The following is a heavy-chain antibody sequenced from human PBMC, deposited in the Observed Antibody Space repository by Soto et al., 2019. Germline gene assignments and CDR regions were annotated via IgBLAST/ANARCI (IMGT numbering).Heavy chain of an antibody. CDR1: DDSINSDKYY. CDR3: ARLEGLATISYYFDF. Sequence: QLQLQESGPGLVKPSETLSLTCSVSDDSINSDKYYWGWIRQPPGKGLEWIGSIYYRGNAYYNPSLQTRFTISLDKSRSQFSLKMNSVTAADSAVYFCARLEGLATISYYFDFWGQGALVTVSS. V-gene: IGHV4-39*01. J-gene: IGHJ4*02. CDR2: IYYRGNA. D-gene: IGHD3-9*01.